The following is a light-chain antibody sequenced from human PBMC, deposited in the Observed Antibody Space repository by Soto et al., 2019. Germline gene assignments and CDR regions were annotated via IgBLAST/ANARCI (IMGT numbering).Light chain of an antibody. CDR1: SSDVGGYNY. V-gene: IGLV2-14*01. CDR3: SSYTSSSTS. CDR2: DVS. Sequence: QSALTQPASVSGSPGQSITISWTGTSSDVGGYNYVSWYQQHPGKAPKLMIYDVSNRPSGVSNRFSGSKSGNTASLTISGLQAEDEADYYCSSYTSSSTSFGTGTKVTVL. J-gene: IGLJ1*01.